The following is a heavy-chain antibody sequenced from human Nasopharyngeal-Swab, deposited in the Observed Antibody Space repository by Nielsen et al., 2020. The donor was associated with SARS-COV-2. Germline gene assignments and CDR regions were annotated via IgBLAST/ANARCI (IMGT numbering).Heavy chain of an antibody. Sequence: ASVKVSCKASGYTFTSYAMHWVRQAPGQRLEWMGCINAGNGNTKYSQKFQGRATITRDTSASTAYMELSSLRSEDTAVYYCARDDYYYYGMDVWGQGTTVTVSS. CDR1: GYTFTSYA. CDR3: ARDDYYYYGMDV. V-gene: IGHV1-3*01. CDR2: INAGNGNT. J-gene: IGHJ6*02.